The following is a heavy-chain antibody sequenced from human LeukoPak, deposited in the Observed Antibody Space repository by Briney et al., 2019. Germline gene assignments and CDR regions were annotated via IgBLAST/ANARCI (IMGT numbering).Heavy chain of an antibody. CDR1: GFTFSNYA. CDR3: VGRYCSSTSCPYYFDY. V-gene: IGHV3-64D*06. CDR2: ISSNGGST. J-gene: IGHJ4*02. Sequence: GGSLRLSCSASGFTFSNYAMHWVRQAPGKGLEYVSAISSNGGSTYYADSVKGRFTISRGNSKNTLYLQMSSLRAEDTAVYYCVGRYCSSTSCPYYFDYWGQGTLVTVSS. D-gene: IGHD2-2*01.